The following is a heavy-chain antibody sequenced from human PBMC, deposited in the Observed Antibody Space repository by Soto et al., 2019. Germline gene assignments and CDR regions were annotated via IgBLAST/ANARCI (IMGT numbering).Heavy chain of an antibody. CDR1: GFTFSSYA. Sequence: GGSLRLSCAASGFTFSSYAMSWVRQAPWKGLEWVSGISGSSGGTYYADSVKGRFTISRDNSKNTLYLQMNSLRAEDTAVYYCAKDLNWNYVPHAFDIWGQGTMVTVSS. D-gene: IGHD1-7*01. CDR2: ISGSSGGT. V-gene: IGHV3-23*01. J-gene: IGHJ3*02. CDR3: AKDLNWNYVPHAFDI.